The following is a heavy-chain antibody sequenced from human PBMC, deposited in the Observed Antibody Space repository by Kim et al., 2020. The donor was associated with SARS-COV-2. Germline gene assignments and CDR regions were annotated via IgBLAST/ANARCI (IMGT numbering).Heavy chain of an antibody. CDR1: GFTFSSYA. CDR2: ISGSGGST. J-gene: IGHJ6*02. V-gene: IGHV3-23*01. Sequence: GGSLRLSCAASGFTFSSYAMSWVRQAPGKGLEWVSAISGSGGSTYYADSVKGRFTISRDNSKNTLYLQMNSLRAEDTAVYYCAKDHCSSTSCLYGMDVWGQGTTVTRSS. D-gene: IGHD2-2*01. CDR3: AKDHCSSTSCLYGMDV.